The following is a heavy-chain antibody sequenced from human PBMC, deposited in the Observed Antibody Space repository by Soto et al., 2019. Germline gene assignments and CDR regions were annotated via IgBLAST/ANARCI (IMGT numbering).Heavy chain of an antibody. CDR1: GFTFSDYY. J-gene: IGHJ4*02. CDR2: ISSSSSYT. D-gene: IGHD3-3*01. V-gene: IGHV3-11*06. CDR3: ARDGARLRFLEWLSATLDFDF. Sequence: GGSLRLSCAASGFTFSDYYMSWIRQAPGKGLERVSYISSSSSYTNYADSVKGRFTISRDNAKNSLYLQMNSLRAEDTAVYYCARDGARLRFLEWLSATLDFDFWGQGTLVTVSS.